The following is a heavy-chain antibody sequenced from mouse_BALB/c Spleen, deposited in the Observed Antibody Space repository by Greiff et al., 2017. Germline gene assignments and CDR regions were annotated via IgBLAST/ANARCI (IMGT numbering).Heavy chain of an antibody. J-gene: IGHJ4*01. CDR1: GYTFTSYW. D-gene: IGHD2-1*01. Sequence: QVQLQQPGAELVRPGASVKLSCKASGYTFTSYWINWVKQRPGQGLEWIGNIYPSDSYTNYNQKFKDKATLTVDKSSSTAYMQLSSPTSEDSAVYYCTRDGNPLYAMNYWGQGTSVTVSS. V-gene: IGHV1-69*02. CDR2: IYPSDSYT. CDR3: TRDGNPLYAMNY.